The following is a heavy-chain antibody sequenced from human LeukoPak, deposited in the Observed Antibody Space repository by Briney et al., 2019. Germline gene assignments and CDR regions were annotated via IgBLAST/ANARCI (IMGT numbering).Heavy chain of an antibody. J-gene: IGHJ4*02. CDR1: GYTFTSYS. Sequence: ASVKVSCKASGYTFTSYSISWVRQAPGQGLEWMGWISAYNGNTNYAQKLQGRVTMTTDTSTSTAYMELRSLRSDDTAVYYCARDRTPRITMIVVPGGYWGQGTLVTVSS. D-gene: IGHD3-22*01. V-gene: IGHV1-18*01. CDR2: ISAYNGNT. CDR3: ARDRTPRITMIVVPGGY.